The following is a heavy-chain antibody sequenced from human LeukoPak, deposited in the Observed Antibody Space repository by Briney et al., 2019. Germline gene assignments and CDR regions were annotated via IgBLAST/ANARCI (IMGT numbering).Heavy chain of an antibody. CDR1: EFTFSNYA. V-gene: IGHV3-30-3*01. CDR3: ARGDVWSGYYMYYFDY. CDR2: ISHDGNNK. D-gene: IGHD3-3*01. J-gene: IGHJ4*02. Sequence: GGSLRLSCVASEFTFSNYAMHWVRQAPVKGLEWLAVISHDGNNKFYADSVKGRFTISRDNSKNTLYLQMNSLRDEGTAVYYCARGDVWSGYYMYYFDYWGQGTLVTVSS.